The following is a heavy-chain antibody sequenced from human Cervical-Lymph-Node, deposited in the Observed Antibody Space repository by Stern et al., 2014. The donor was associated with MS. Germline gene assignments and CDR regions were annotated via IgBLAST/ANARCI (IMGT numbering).Heavy chain of an antibody. CDR3: ARGLLGSENAFDI. CDR2: ISAYNGNP. V-gene: IGHV1-18*01. Sequence: QVQLVQSGAEVKTPGASAKVSCKSSGYTFTSYGISWVRQAPGKGLELMGWISAYNGNPNYARKLQGRVTMTTDTSTSTAYMELRSLRSDDTAVYYCARGLLGSENAFDIWGQGTMVTVSS. CDR1: GYTFTSYG. J-gene: IGHJ3*02. D-gene: IGHD2-15*01.